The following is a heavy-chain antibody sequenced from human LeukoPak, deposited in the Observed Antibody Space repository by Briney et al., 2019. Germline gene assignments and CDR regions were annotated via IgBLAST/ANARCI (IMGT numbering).Heavy chain of an antibody. V-gene: IGHV3-11*06. J-gene: IGHJ4*02. CDR2: ISDSSSHT. D-gene: IGHD5-12*01. CDR1: GFTFSDYY. Sequence: GGSLRLSCAASGFTFSDYYLSWIRQVPGKGLDGVSYISDSSSHTNYADSVKGRFTISRDNAQSSLYLQMNSLRAEDTALYYCARDRSPNIIVAPEYWGQGTLVTVSS. CDR3: ARDRSPNIIVAPEY.